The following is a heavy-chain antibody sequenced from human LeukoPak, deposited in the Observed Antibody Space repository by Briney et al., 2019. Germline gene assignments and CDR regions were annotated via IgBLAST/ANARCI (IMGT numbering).Heavy chain of an antibody. Sequence: GGSLRLSCAASGFTVSSNYMSWVRQAPGKGLEWVSVIYSSIGTDYADSVKGRFTISRDNSKNKVYLQMNSLRAEDTAVYYCAKDDGLTGIDYWGQGTLVTVSS. D-gene: IGHD7-27*01. CDR3: AKDDGLTGIDY. J-gene: IGHJ4*02. CDR2: IYSSIGT. V-gene: IGHV3-53*01. CDR1: GFTVSSNY.